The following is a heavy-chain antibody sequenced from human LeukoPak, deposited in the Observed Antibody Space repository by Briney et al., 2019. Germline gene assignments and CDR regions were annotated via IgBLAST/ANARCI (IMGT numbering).Heavy chain of an antibody. CDR1: GFTFDDYT. J-gene: IGHJ4*02. CDR2: ISWDGGST. D-gene: IGHD3-10*01. Sequence: PGGSLRLSCAASGFTFDDYTMHWVRQAPGKGLEWVSLISWDGGSTYYADSVKGRFTISRDNSKNSLYLQMNSLRTEDTALYYCAKDIGSAFGYWGQGTLVTVSS. CDR3: AKDIGSAFGY. V-gene: IGHV3-43*01.